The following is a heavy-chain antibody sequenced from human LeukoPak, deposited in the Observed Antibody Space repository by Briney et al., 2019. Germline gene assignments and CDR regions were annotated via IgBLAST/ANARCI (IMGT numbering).Heavy chain of an antibody. CDR2: IIPIFGTA. CDR3: ARVGYYESSGYYEY. J-gene: IGHJ4*02. V-gene: IGHV1-69*13. Sequence: ASVKVSCKASGGTFSSYAISWVRQAPGQGLEWMGGIIPIFGTANYAQKFQGRVTITADDSTSTAYMELSSLRSDDTAVYYCARVGYYESSGYYEYWGQGTLVTVSS. CDR1: GGTFSSYA. D-gene: IGHD3-22*01.